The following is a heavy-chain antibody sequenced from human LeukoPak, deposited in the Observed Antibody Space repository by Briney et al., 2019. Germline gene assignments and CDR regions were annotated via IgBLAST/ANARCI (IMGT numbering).Heavy chain of an antibody. Sequence: GGSLRLSCAASGFTFSDYYMSWIRQAPGKGLEWVSYISSSGSTIYYADSVKGRFTISRDNSKNTLYLQMNSLRAEDTAVYYCAKSPIVVVEVATPYYFDPWGQGTLVTVSS. V-gene: IGHV3-11*01. CDR1: GFTFSDYY. CDR3: AKSPIVVVEVATPYYFDP. J-gene: IGHJ5*02. CDR2: ISSSGSTI. D-gene: IGHD2-15*01.